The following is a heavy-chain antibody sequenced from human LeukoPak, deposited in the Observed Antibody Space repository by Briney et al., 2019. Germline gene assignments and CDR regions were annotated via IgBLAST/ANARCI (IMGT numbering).Heavy chain of an antibody. J-gene: IGHJ4*02. V-gene: IGHV3-7*01. Sequence: GSLRLSCAASGFTFSSYWMSWVRQAPGKGLERVANIKQDGSEKYYVDSVKGRFTISRDNAKNSLYLQMNSLRAEDTAVYYCARDSKEYSSSSAFDYWGQGTLVTVSS. CDR1: GFTFSSYW. CDR2: IKQDGSEK. CDR3: ARDSKEYSSSSAFDY. D-gene: IGHD6-6*01.